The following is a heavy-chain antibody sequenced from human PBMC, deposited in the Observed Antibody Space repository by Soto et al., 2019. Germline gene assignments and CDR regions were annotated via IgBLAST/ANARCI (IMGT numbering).Heavy chain of an antibody. D-gene: IGHD2-15*01. Sequence: QVQLQESGPGLVKPSGTLSLTCAVSSGSISSSNWWRWVRQPPGKGLEWIGEIYHSGSTNYNPSLKSRVTTPVDKSKNQCSLKLSSVSAADTAVYDCAREYCSGGSCYGDREAFDIWGQGTMVTVSS. CDR1: SGSISSSNW. V-gene: IGHV4-4*02. J-gene: IGHJ3*02. CDR3: AREYCSGGSCYGDREAFDI. CDR2: IYHSGST.